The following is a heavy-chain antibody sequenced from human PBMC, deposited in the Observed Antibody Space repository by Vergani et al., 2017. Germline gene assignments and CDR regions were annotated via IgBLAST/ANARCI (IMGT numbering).Heavy chain of an antibody. D-gene: IGHD3-22*01. Sequence: QVQLQQWGAGLLKPSETLSLTCAVYGGSFSGYYWSWIRQPPGKALEWIGCTYHSGSTNYNPSLKSRVTISVERSKNQFSLKLSSVTAADTAVYYCARGALFINYYDSSVYHSPPYFQHWGQGTLVTVSS. CDR2: TYHSGST. J-gene: IGHJ1*01. CDR1: GGSFSGYY. CDR3: ARGALFINYYDSSVYHSPPYFQH. V-gene: IGHV4-34*01.